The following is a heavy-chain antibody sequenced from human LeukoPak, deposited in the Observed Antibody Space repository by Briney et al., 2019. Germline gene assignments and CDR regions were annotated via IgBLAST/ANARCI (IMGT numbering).Heavy chain of an antibody. D-gene: IGHD6-19*01. Sequence: GGSLRLSCAASGFTVSSNYMSWVRQAPGKGLEWVSVIYSGGSTYYADSVKGRFTISRDNSKNTLYLQMNSLRAEDTAVYYCARAVAGEFDYWAREPWSPSPQ. J-gene: IGHJ4*02. CDR1: GFTVSSNY. CDR2: IYSGGST. V-gene: IGHV3-66*01. CDR3: ARAVAGEFDY.